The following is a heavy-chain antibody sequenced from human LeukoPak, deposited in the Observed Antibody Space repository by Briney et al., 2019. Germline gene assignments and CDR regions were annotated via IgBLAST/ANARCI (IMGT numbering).Heavy chain of an antibody. Sequence: GGSLRLSCAASGFTFSSYSMNWVRQAPGKGLEWVSSISSSSSYIYYADSVKGRFTISRDNAKNSLYLQMNSLRAEDTAVYYCASLTRFLTYAFDIWGQGTMVSVSS. D-gene: IGHD3-3*01. J-gene: IGHJ3*02. V-gene: IGHV3-21*01. CDR1: GFTFSSYS. CDR3: ASLTRFLTYAFDI. CDR2: ISSSSSYI.